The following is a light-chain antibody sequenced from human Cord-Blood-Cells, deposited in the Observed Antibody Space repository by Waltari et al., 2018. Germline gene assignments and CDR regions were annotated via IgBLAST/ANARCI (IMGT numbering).Light chain of an antibody. V-gene: IGLV2-23*01. J-gene: IGLJ3*02. Sequence: QSALTQPASVSGSPGQSITISCTGTSRYVGSYNLVSWYQQLPGKAPKLMIYEGSKRPSGVSNRFSGSKSGNTASLTISGLQAEDEADYYCCSYAGSSTWVFGGVTKLTVL. CDR2: EGS. CDR1: SRYVGSYNL. CDR3: CSYAGSSTWV.